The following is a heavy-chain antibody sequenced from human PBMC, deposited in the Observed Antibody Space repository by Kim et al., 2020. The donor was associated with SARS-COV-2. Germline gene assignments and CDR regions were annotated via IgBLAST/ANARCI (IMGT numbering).Heavy chain of an antibody. CDR2: ISYDGSNK. D-gene: IGHD3-10*01. CDR1: GFTFSSYG. V-gene: IGHV3-30*18. Sequence: GGSLRLSCTTSGFTFSSYGIHWVRQAPGKGLEWVAVISYDGSNKFYAESVKGRFTISRDNSRNTVFVQMNSLRADDTAVYYCAKEDYFGSGAYLGYWGQGTLVTVSS. J-gene: IGHJ4*02. CDR3: AKEDYFGSGAYLGY.